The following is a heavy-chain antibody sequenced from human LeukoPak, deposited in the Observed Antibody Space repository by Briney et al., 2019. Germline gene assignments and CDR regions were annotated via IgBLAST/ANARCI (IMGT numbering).Heavy chain of an antibody. J-gene: IGHJ3*02. CDR1: GGSINNDNYY. V-gene: IGHV4-30-4*01. Sequence: PSETLSLTCTVSGGSINNDNYYWSWIRQPPGKGLEWIGYIYYSGSTYYNPSLKNRVAISIDTSKNQFSLKLSSVTAADTAVCYCARQNGGAFDIWGQGTVVTVSS. CDR2: IYYSGST. D-gene: IGHD1-1*01. CDR3: ARQNGGAFDI.